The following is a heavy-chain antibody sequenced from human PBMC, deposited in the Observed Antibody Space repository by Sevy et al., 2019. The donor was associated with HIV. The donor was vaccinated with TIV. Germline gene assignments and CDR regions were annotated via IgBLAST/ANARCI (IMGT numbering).Heavy chain of an antibody. Sequence: GGSLRLSCAASGFTFNTFSMSWVRQAPGKGLERVSYISSTGSTIYYANTLKGRFTISRDNAKNSLYLQMSSLRDEDTAVYYCASVGIGTDFWGQGALVTVSS. CDR2: ISSTGSTI. V-gene: IGHV3-48*02. CDR1: GFTFNTFS. CDR3: ASVGIGTDF. J-gene: IGHJ4*02. D-gene: IGHD1-26*01.